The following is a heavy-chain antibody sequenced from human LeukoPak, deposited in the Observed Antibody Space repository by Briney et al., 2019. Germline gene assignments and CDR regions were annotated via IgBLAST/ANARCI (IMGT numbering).Heavy chain of an antibody. V-gene: IGHV3-30*02. CDR1: EFTLSSFG. D-gene: IGHD7-27*01. J-gene: IGHJ4*02. Sequence: PGGSLRLSCAASEFTLSSFGIHWVRQAPGKGLEWLVYIRADGGHQYYTDSVKGRFTMSRDNSRNTLYLQMNSLKTDDTAVYYCAKDSNWGCAVWGQGTLVTVSS. CDR2: IRADGGHQ. CDR3: AKDSNWGCAV.